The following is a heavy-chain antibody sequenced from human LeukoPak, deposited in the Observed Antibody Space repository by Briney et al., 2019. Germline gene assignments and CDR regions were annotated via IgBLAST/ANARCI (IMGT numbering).Heavy chain of an antibody. Sequence: GGSPRLSCAASGFTFSSYSMNWVRQAPGKGLEWVSSISSSSSYIYYADSVKGRFTISRDNAKNSLYLQMNSLRAEDTAVYYCARDGGGYCSSTSCYNEDYYYYYGMDVWGQGTTVTVSS. D-gene: IGHD2-2*02. V-gene: IGHV3-21*01. CDR2: ISSSSSYI. CDR3: ARDGGGYCSSTSCYNEDYYYYYGMDV. J-gene: IGHJ6*02. CDR1: GFTFSSYS.